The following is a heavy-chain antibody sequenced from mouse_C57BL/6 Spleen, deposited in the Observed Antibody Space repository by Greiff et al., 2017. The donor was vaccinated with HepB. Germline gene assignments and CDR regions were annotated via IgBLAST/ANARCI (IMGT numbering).Heavy chain of an antibody. Sequence: QVHVKQPGAELVRPGSSVKLSCKASGYTFTSYWMDWVKQRPGQGLEWIGNIYPSDSETHYNQKFKDKATLTVDKSSSTAYMQLSSLTSEDSAVYYWVLYYGSSVGYYFDYWGQGTTLTVSS. CDR1: GYTFTSYW. V-gene: IGHV1-61*01. CDR3: VLYYGSSVGYYFDY. D-gene: IGHD1-1*01. J-gene: IGHJ2*01. CDR2: IYPSDSET.